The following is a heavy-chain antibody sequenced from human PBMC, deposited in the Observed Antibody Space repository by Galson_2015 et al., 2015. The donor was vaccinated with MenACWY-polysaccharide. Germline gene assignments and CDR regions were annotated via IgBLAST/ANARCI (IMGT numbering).Heavy chain of an antibody. CDR1: GFSFSNFA. Sequence: SLRLSCAPSGFSFSNFAMNRVRQAPGKGLEWVSSISGSGGSTYYADSVKGRFTVSRDNSKNTLYLQMNSLRAEDTAVYYCAKDRDWGFYYYGMDVWGQGTTVTVSS. CDR3: AKDRDWGFYYYGMDV. V-gene: IGHV3-23*01. CDR2: ISGSGGST. J-gene: IGHJ6*02. D-gene: IGHD3-16*01.